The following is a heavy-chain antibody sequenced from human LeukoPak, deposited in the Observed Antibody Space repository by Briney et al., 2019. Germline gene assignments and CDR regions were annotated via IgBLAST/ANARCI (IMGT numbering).Heavy chain of an antibody. CDR3: GIAAAGPVSYYFDY. CDR2: ISGSGGST. D-gene: IGHD6-13*01. CDR1: GFTFRSYW. V-gene: IGHV3-23*01. J-gene: IGHJ4*02. Sequence: PGGSLRLSCAASGFTFRSYWMSWVREAPGKGLEWVSAISGSGGSTYYADSVKGRFTISRDNSKNTLYLQMNSLRAEDTAVYYCGIAAAGPVSYYFDYWGQGTLVTVSS.